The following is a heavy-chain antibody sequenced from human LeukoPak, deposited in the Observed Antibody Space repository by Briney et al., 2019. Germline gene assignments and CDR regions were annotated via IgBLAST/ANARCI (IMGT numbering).Heavy chain of an antibody. CDR1: NFSTSSGYY. J-gene: IGHJ5*02. D-gene: IGHD1-26*01. V-gene: IGHV4-38-2*02. CDR2: FFYGTNT. CDR3: VRGARLVGAIWCPAIDL. Sequence: SETLSLTCTVSNFSTSSGYYWGWIRQPPGKGLEWIGSFFYGTNTYYNPSLKSRVTISVDTSKNQVSLNLNSVTAADTAVYYCVRGARLVGAIWCPAIDLWGQGTLVSVSS.